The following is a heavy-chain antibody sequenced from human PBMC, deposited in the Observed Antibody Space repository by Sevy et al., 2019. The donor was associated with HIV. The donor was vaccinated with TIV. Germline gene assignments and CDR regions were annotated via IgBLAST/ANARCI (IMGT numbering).Heavy chain of an antibody. V-gene: IGHV3-21*01. Sequence: GGSLRLSCAASGFTFNSYTMNWVCQAPGKGLEWVSSVSFASNYIYYADSVRGRFTISRDNAKNSLYLQMNSLRAEDTAVYYCARPYGSGSWEAFDLWGQGTMVTVSS. CDR1: GFTFNSYT. J-gene: IGHJ3*01. CDR2: VSFASNYI. CDR3: ARPYGSGSWEAFDL. D-gene: IGHD3-10*01.